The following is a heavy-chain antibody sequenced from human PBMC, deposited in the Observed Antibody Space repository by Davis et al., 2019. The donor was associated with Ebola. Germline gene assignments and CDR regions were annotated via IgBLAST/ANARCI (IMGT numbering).Heavy chain of an antibody. Sequence: MPSETLSLTCAVYGGSFSGYYWSWIRQPPGKGLEWIGEINHSGGTNYNPSLKSRVTISVDTSKNQFSLKLSSVTAADTAVYYCARGGYFDYWGQGTLVTVSS. CDR2: INHSGGT. V-gene: IGHV4-34*01. CDR1: GGSFSGYY. J-gene: IGHJ4*02. CDR3: ARGGYFDY.